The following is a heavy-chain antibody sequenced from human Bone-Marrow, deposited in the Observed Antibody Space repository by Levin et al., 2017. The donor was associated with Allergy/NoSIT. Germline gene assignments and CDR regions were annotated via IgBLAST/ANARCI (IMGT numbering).Heavy chain of an antibody. V-gene: IGHV1-69*13. J-gene: IGHJ4*02. CDR3: ARRNTGSYANFFDY. CDR2: IVPLFYTT. D-gene: IGHD1-26*01. Sequence: VASVKVSCRASGDTFSNIAINWLRQAPGQGPEWMGGIVPLFYTTNYAQKFQGRVTMTADESASSAYMELTGLRSDDTAVYYCARRNTGSYANFFDYWGQGTLVTVSS. CDR1: GDTFSNIA.